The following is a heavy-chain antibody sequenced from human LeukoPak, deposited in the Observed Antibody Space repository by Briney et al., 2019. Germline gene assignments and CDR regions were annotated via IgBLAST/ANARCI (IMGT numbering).Heavy chain of an antibody. CDR1: GGSVSSSTYY. V-gene: IGHV4-39*01. CDR2: ISYSGTN. J-gene: IGHJ5*02. Sequence: PSETLSLTCTVSGGSVSSSTYYWGWIRQPPGKGLEWTGSISYSGTNYNNPSLKSRVSISIDTSKNQFSVKLTSVSAADTAMYYCASLGTLRSWGQGTLVTVSS. CDR3: ASLGTLRS. D-gene: IGHD7-27*01.